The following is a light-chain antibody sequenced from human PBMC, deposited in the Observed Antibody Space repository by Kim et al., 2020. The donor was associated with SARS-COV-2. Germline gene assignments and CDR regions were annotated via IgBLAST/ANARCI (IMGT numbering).Light chain of an antibody. V-gene: IGLV2-14*03. CDR2: DVS. J-gene: IGLJ2*01. CDR1: SSGLWGYNY. Sequence: AITHAGTRTSSGLWGYNYVFWYQQHTAKAPQLMIYDVSNRPSGVSNRFSGTKSGNTAALTISGLQAEDEADYYCSSYTSSSTVVFGGGTQLTVL. CDR3: SSYTSSSTVV.